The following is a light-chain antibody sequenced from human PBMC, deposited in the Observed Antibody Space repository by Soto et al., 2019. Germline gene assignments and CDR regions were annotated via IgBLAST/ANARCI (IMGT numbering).Light chain of an antibody. V-gene: IGKV1-17*01. CDR3: LQHNSYPVT. J-gene: IGKJ1*01. Sequence: DLQMTQSPSSLSASVGDRVTITCRASQGIRNDLGWYQQKPGKAPKRLIYAASSLKSGVPSMFRGSVSGTELSLTINSRQHEDFATYYCLQHNSYPVTFGQGTKVEVK. CDR1: QGIRND. CDR2: AAS.